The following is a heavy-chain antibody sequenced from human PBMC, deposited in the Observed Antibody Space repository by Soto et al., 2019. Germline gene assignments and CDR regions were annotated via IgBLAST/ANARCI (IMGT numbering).Heavy chain of an antibody. V-gene: IGHV4-59*01. CDR3: ARESPGAGHFDY. J-gene: IGHJ4*02. Sequence: SETLSLTCTVTGGSLSGYYWMWLRQPPGKGLEWMGYIYYSGGTNYNPSLQSRVTMSVDTSKNQFSLKLSSVTAADTAVYYCARESPGAGHFDYWGQGALVTVS. CDR2: IYYSGGT. D-gene: IGHD1-26*01. CDR1: GGSLSGYY.